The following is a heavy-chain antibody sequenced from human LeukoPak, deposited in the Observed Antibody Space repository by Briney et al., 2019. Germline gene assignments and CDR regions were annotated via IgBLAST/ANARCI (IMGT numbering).Heavy chain of an antibody. CDR1: GFTFSSYV. Sequence: GGSLRLSCAASGFTFSSYVMTWVRQAPGKGLEWVSTISGSGDSTYYADSVKGRFTISRDNSKKMLYLQMNSLRAEDTAVYYCARSPATVATQWDYWGQGTLVTVSS. CDR2: ISGSGDST. D-gene: IGHD4-23*01. J-gene: IGHJ4*02. CDR3: ARSPATVATQWDY. V-gene: IGHV3-23*01.